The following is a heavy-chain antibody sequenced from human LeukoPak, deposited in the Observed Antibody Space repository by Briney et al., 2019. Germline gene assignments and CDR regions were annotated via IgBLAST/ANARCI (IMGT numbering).Heavy chain of an antibody. V-gene: IGHV3-48*03. CDR1: GFTFNIYE. CDR3: AKGGYSSSWYSFDY. J-gene: IGHJ4*02. D-gene: IGHD6-13*01. Sequence: GGSLRLSCAASGFTFNIYEMNWVRQAPGKGLEWVSCISSSGSTIYYADSVKGRFTISRDNSKNSLYLQMNSLRTEDTALYYCAKGGYSSSWYSFDYWGQGTLVTVSS. CDR2: ISSSGSTI.